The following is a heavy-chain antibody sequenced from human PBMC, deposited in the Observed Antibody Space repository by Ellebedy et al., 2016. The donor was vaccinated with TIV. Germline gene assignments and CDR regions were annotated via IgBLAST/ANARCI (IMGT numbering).Heavy chain of an antibody. J-gene: IGHJ5*02. CDR2: INPSGGST. CDR1: GNTFISYY. CDR3: TGGGENYSFDP. Sequence: ASVKVSXXASGNTFISYYMHWVRQAPGQGLEWMGIINPSGGSTTYAERFQGRVTMTRDTSTSTVYMELSSLRSDDTAVYYCTGGGENYSFDPWGQGTLLTVSS. V-gene: IGHV1-46*03. D-gene: IGHD1-7*01.